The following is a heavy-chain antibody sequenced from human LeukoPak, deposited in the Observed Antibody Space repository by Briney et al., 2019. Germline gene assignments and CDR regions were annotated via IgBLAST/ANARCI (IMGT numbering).Heavy chain of an antibody. CDR2: ISSSSGYI. Sequence: GGTLRLSCAASGFTFSSYNMNWVRQAPGKGLEWVSSISSSSGYIYYADSVKGRFTISRDNSKNTLYLQMNSLRAEDTAVYYCAKTEAVAGRFEYWGQGTLVTVSS. CDR3: AKTEAVAGRFEY. CDR1: GFTFSSYN. J-gene: IGHJ4*02. V-gene: IGHV3-21*01. D-gene: IGHD6-19*01.